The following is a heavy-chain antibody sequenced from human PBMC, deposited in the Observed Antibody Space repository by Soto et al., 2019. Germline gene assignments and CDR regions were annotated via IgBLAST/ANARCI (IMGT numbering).Heavy chain of an antibody. CDR2: IIPIFGTA. D-gene: IGHD5-18*01. V-gene: IGHV1-69*13. Sequence: SVKVSCKASGGTFSSYAISWVRQAPGQGLEWMGGIIPIFGTANYAQKFQGRVTITADESTSTAYMELSSLRSEDTAVYYCARDTRYSYGYWYFDYWGQGPLVTVSS. J-gene: IGHJ4*02. CDR1: GGTFSSYA. CDR3: ARDTRYSYGYWYFDY.